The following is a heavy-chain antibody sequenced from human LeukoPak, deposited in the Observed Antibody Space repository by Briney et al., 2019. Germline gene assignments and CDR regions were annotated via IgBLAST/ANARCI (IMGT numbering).Heavy chain of an antibody. V-gene: IGHV4-4*07. D-gene: IGHD3-16*01. Sequence: PSETLSLTCTVSSGSINSYYWGWVRHPAGRGLDWNGRIYTIGTTHSHPYLTSRLTMSVDTSKTQFSLNLRSVTAADTAIYFCARHGYTASHYFLDYWCQGILITVSS. J-gene: IGHJ4*02. CDR1: SGSINSYY. CDR2: IYTIGTT. CDR3: ARHGYTASHYFLDY.